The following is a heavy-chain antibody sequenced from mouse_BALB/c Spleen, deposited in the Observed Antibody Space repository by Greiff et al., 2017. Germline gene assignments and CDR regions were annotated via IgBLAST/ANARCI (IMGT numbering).Heavy chain of an antibody. J-gene: IGHJ4*01. V-gene: IGHV2-9*02. CDR3: ARDGSSYYYAMDY. Sequence: VQRVESGPGLVAPSQSLSITCTVSGFSLTSYGVHWVRQPPGKGLEWLGVIWAGGSTNYNSALMSRLSISKDNSKSQVFLKMNSLQTDDTAMYYCARDGSSYYYAMDYWGQGTSVTVSS. CDR1: GFSLTSYG. D-gene: IGHD1-1*01. CDR2: IWAGGST.